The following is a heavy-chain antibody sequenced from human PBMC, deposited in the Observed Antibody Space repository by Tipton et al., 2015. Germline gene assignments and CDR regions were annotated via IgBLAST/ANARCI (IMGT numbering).Heavy chain of an antibody. CDR2: VHYSGST. D-gene: IGHD6-13*01. CDR3: ARRFSHSSSWTFDY. V-gene: IGHV4-39*01. J-gene: IGHJ4*02. Sequence: TLSLTCTVSGGSISSSSYYWGWIRQPPGKGLEWIGSVHYSGSTYYNPSLKSRVTISVDTSKTQFSLKLSSVTAADTAVYYCARRFSHSSSWTFDYWGQGTLVTVSS. CDR1: GGSISSSSYY.